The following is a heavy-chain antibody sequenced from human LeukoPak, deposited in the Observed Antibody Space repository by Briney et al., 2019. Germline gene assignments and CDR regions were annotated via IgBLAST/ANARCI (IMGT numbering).Heavy chain of an antibody. CDR3: ARLAVSLYESSGFVY. CDR1: GFTFSSYW. CDR2: IKQDGSEN. Sequence: GGSLRLSCAAYGFTFSSYWMRWVRETPGKGLEWVANIKQDGSENYYVDSVKGRFTISRDNAKNSLYLQLNSLRAEDAAVYYCARLAVSLYESSGFVYWGQGTLVTVSS. V-gene: IGHV3-7*01. J-gene: IGHJ4*02. D-gene: IGHD3-22*01.